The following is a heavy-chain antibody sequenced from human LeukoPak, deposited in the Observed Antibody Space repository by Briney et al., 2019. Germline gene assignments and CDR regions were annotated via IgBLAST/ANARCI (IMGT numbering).Heavy chain of an antibody. V-gene: IGHV1-18*01. D-gene: IGHD6-19*01. CDR2: ISAYNGNT. Sequence: ASVKVSCKASGYTFTSYGISWVRQAPGQGLEWMGWISAYNGNTNYAQKLQGRVTMTTDTSTSTAYMELRSLRSDDTAVYYCARGSSGWYTQSAFDIWGQGTMVTVSS. CDR1: GYTFTSYG. J-gene: IGHJ3*02. CDR3: ARGSSGWYTQSAFDI.